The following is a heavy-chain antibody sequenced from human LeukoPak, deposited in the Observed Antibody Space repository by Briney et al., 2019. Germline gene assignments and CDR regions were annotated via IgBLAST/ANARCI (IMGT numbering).Heavy chain of an antibody. J-gene: IGHJ5*02. CDR3: AKGISNWLAPGDNWFDP. Sequence: PGRSLRLSCAASGFTFDDYTMHWVRQAPGRGLEWVSSINYNSGNIDYADSVKGRFTISRDNAKNSLYLQMNSLRAEDTAFYYCAKGISNWLAPGDNWFDPWGQGTLVTVSS. CDR1: GFTFDDYT. CDR2: INYNSGNI. V-gene: IGHV3-9*01. D-gene: IGHD6-19*01.